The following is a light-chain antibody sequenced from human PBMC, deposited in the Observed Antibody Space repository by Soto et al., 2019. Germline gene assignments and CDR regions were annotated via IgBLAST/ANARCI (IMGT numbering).Light chain of an antibody. CDR2: STN. J-gene: IGLJ3*02. CDR3: MLYMGGGNWM. CDR1: SGSVSTSYY. Sequence: QAVVTQEPSFSVSPGGTVTLTCGLSSGSVSTSYYPSWYHQTPGQAPRTLIYSTNTRSSGVPDRFSGSILGSKAALTITGDQADDESDYFCMLYMGGGNWMFGGGTKLTVL. V-gene: IGLV8-61*01.